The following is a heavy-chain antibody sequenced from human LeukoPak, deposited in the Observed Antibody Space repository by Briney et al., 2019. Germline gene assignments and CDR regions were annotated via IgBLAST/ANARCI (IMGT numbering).Heavy chain of an antibody. CDR1: GFTFSSYA. CDR3: ARDRASGSSSLYYGMDV. V-gene: IGHV3-30-3*01. CDR2: ISYDGSNK. J-gene: IGHJ6*02. Sequence: GGSLRLSCAASGFTFSSYAMHWVRQAPGKGLEWVAVISYDGSNKYYADSVKGRFTISRDNSKNTLYLQMNSLRAEDTAVYYCARDRASGSSSLYYGMDVWGQGTTATVSS. D-gene: IGHD3-10*01.